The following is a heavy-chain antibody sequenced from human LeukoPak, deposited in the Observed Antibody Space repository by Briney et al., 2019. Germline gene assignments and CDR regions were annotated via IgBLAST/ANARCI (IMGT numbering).Heavy chain of an antibody. CDR1: GFTFSSYW. CDR3: ARLGDYGDSKDAFDI. CDR2: IKQDGSEK. D-gene: IGHD4-17*01. V-gene: IGHV3-7*01. Sequence: GGSLRLSCAASGFTFSSYWMTWVRLAPGKGLEWVANIKQDGSEKYYVDSVKGRFTISRDNAKNSLYLQLNSLRAEDTAVYYCARLGDYGDSKDAFDIWGQGTMVTVSS. J-gene: IGHJ3*02.